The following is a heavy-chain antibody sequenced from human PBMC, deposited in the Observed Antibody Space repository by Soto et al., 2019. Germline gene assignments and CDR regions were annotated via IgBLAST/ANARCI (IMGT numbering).Heavy chain of an antibody. V-gene: IGHV1-2*02. D-gene: IGHD3-9*01. J-gene: IGHJ3*02. Sequence: ASLKVSCKASGYTFSDFFIHWVRQAPGQGLEWMGWINPNTGDTKFAQRFQGRVTMTGDTSISTAYMDLSRLTSDDTAVYYCARDGLTLKYSFDIWGQGTMVTVSS. CDR2: INPNTGDT. CDR3: ARDGLTLKYSFDI. CDR1: GYTFSDFF.